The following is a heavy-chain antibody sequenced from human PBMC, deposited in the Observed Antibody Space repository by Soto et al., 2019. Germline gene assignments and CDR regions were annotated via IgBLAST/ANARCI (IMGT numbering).Heavy chain of an antibody. D-gene: IGHD2-15*01. CDR1: GDSISSDY. Sequence: SETLSLTCTVSGDSISSDYWSWIRQPPGKGLEWIGNIYHSGSTNYSPSLKSRVTISVDTSKNQFSLKLTSVTAADTAVYSCARQYCRGGSCYLDYWGQGTLVTVSS. CDR3: ARQYCRGGSCYLDY. V-gene: IGHV4-59*08. CDR2: IYHSGST. J-gene: IGHJ4*02.